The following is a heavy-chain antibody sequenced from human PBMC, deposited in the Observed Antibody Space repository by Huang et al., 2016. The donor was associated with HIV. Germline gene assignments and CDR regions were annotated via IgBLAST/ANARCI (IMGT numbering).Heavy chain of an antibody. Sequence: QVQLVQSRAEVKKPGASVKVSCKVSEYTLTELSIHWVRQSPGKGLEWMGGLGPEIGETIYAQKVQGRVTMTEDTSTETAFMELSGLRPEDTAVYYCATGFDVFFDFWGQGTLVTVSS. D-gene: IGHD3-9*01. CDR3: ATGFDVFFDF. CDR2: LGPEIGET. V-gene: IGHV1-24*01. J-gene: IGHJ4*02. CDR1: EYTLTELS.